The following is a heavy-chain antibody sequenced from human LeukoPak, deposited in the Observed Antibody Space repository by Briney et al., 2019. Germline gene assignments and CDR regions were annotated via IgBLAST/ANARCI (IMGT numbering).Heavy chain of an antibody. J-gene: IGHJ4*02. D-gene: IGHD7-27*01. CDR3: ARDLNWETY. CDR2: IKTDGSQI. CDR1: GFTFKNSA. V-gene: IGHV3-7*01. Sequence: PGGSLRLSCAASGFTFKNSAMSWVRQAPGKGLEWVANIKTDGSQIYYVDSVKGRFTISRDNAKNSLYLQMNSLRVEDTAVYYCARDLNWETYWGQGTLVSVSS.